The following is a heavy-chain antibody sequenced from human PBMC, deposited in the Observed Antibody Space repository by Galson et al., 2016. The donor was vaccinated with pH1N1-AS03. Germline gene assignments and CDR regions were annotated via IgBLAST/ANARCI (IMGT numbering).Heavy chain of an antibody. CDR3: VRGRRMDRAVTPDH. CDR2: ITTGSGYI. Sequence: SLRLSCAASGFTFSTYNMNWVRQAPGKGLEWVSSITTGSGYIYYAESVKGRFIISRDNAKNSLYLQMNSLRVDDTALYYCVRGRRMDRAVTPDHWGQGTLVTVAS. D-gene: IGHD3-10*01. V-gene: IGHV3-21*06. J-gene: IGHJ4*02. CDR1: GFTFSTYN.